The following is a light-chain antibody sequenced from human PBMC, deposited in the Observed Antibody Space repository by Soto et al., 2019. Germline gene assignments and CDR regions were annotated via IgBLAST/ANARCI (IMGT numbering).Light chain of an antibody. CDR2: WAS. Sequence: DIVMTQSPDSLAVSLGERATINCKSSQSVLYSSNNKNYLAWYQQKPGQPPKLLIYWASTRESGVPDRFSGRGSGTDFTLTMSRLKAEDVSVYYCQQYYSTPPAFVGCTKVEIK. J-gene: IGKJ4*01. V-gene: IGKV4-1*01. CDR3: QQYYSTPPA. CDR1: QSVLYSSNNKNY.